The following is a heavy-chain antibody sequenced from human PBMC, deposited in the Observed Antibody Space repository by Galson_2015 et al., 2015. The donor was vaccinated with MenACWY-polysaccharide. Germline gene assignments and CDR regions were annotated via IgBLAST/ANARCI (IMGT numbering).Heavy chain of an antibody. CDR1: GGAFSGYF. CDR2: FNHRGVT. D-gene: IGHD2/OR15-2a*01. Sequence: ETLSLTCAFSGGAFSGYFWHLIRQPPGKGLEWLGQFNHRGVTTYNPALKGRVSILVDAPKKQFSLELRSVTAADTAVYHCARLKRDYFYYGMDVWGQGTTVVVS. CDR3: ARLKRDYFYYGMDV. V-gene: IGHV4-34*01. J-gene: IGHJ6*02.